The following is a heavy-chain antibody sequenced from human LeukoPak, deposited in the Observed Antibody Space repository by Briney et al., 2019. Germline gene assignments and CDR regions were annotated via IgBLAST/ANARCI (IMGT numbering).Heavy chain of an antibody. V-gene: IGHV3-30*18. CDR1: GFTFSSHG. J-gene: IGHJ4*02. CDR2: IKCDGSNR. Sequence: GGSLRLSCAGSGFTFSSHGMHWVRQAPGKGLEWVAVIKCDGSNRYYTDSVKGRFTISRDNSKKMLFLQMKSMRVEDTAVYYCAKDWRTLDYWGQGTLVTVSS. CDR3: AKDWRTLDY.